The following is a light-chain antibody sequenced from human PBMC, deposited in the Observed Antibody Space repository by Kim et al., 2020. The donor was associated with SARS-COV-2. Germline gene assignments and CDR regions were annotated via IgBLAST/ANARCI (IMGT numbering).Light chain of an antibody. V-gene: IGLV1-44*01. J-gene: IGLJ1*01. CDR3: AAWDDSLNGHYV. Sequence: QSVLTQPPSASGTPGQRVTISCSGSSSNIGDNTVNWYQQFPGTAPKVLIYSDDQRPSGVPDRFSGSKSGTSASLAISGLQSEDEADYYCAAWDDSLNGHYVFGTGTKVTV. CDR1: SSNIGDNT. CDR2: SDD.